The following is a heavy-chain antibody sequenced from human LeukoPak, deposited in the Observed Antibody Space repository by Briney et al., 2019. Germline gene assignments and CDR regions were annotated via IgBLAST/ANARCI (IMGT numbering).Heavy chain of an antibody. J-gene: IGHJ6*02. V-gene: IGHV1-18*01. CDR3: ARDIVVVPEPNYYYGMDV. CDR1: GYTFTSYG. D-gene: IGHD2-2*01. Sequence: GASVKVSCKASGYTFTSYGISWVRQAPGQGLEWMGWISAYNGNTNYAQKLQGRVTMTTDTSTSTAYMELRSLRSDDTAVYYCARDIVVVPEPNYYYGMDVWGQGTTVTVSS. CDR2: ISAYNGNT.